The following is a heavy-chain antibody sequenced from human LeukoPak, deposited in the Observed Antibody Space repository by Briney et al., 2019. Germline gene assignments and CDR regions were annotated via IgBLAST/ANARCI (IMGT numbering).Heavy chain of an antibody. CDR1: GYSFTSYW. Sequence: GESLKISCKGSGYSFTSYWIGWVPQMPGKGLEWMGIIYPGDSDTRYSPSFQGQVTISADKSISTAYLQWSSLKASDTAMYYCARHRVTMVRGVIGQNWFDPWGQGTLVTVSS. D-gene: IGHD3-10*01. CDR3: ARHRVTMVRGVIGQNWFDP. CDR2: IYPGDSDT. V-gene: IGHV5-51*01. J-gene: IGHJ5*02.